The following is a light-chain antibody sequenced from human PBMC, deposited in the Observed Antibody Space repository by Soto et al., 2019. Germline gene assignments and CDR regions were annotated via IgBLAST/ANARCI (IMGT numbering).Light chain of an antibody. CDR3: QQSFSAPRT. Sequence: DIQMTQSPSSLSASVGDRVTITCRASQGIMTYLNWYQQHPGEAPKLLIYTASTLHSGVPSRFSGSGSGTDFTLTINNLQHEDFATYYCQQSFSAPRTFGQGTKV. J-gene: IGKJ1*01. V-gene: IGKV1-39*01. CDR1: QGIMTY. CDR2: TAS.